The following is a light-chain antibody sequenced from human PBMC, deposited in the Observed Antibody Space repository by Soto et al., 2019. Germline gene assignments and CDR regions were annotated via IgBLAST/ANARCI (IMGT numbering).Light chain of an antibody. V-gene: IGKV1-27*01. CDR1: QGISNY. Sequence: DIQMTQSPSSLSASVGDRVTITCRASQGISNYLAWYQQQPGKVPKLLIYVASTLQSGVPSRFSGSGSATDFTLTISSLQPEDVATYYCQKYNSAPWTFGQGTKVEIK. CDR3: QKYNSAPWT. J-gene: IGKJ1*01. CDR2: VAS.